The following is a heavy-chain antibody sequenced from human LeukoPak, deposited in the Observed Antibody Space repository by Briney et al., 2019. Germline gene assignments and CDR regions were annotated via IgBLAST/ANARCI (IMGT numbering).Heavy chain of an antibody. CDR1: GDSISTYY. J-gene: IGHJ6*03. Sequence: SETLSLTCTVSGDSISTYYWSWIRQPPGKGLEWIGYIYYSGSTNYNPSLKSRVTMSVDTSKNQFSLKLSSVTAADTAVYYCASGVAHYYYYYMDVWGKGTTVTISS. CDR3: ASGVAHYYYYYMDV. CDR2: IYYSGST. D-gene: IGHD2-15*01. V-gene: IGHV4-59*12.